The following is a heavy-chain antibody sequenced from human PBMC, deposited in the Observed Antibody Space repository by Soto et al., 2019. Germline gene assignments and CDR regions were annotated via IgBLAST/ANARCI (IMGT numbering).Heavy chain of an antibody. CDR3: ARIRAYYESSGYYY. CDR2: INSDGSST. Sequence: EVQLVESGGGLVQPGESLRLSCADSGFTFSSYWMHWVRQAPGKGLVWVSRINSDGSSTSYADSVKGRFTISRDNAXNTLYLHMXXXXXXXXXXYYXARIRAYYESSGYYYWGQGTLVTVSS. CDR1: GFTFSSYW. J-gene: IGHJ4*02. V-gene: IGHV3-74*01. D-gene: IGHD3-22*01.